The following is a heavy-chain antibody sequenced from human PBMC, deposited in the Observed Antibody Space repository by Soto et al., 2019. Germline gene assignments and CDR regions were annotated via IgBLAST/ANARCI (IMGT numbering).Heavy chain of an antibody. V-gene: IGHV3-23*01. CDR1: GFTFSSYA. CDR3: ARGVVVAATPPFDY. D-gene: IGHD2-15*01. CDR2: ISGSGGST. Sequence: EVQLLESGGGLVQPGGSLRLSCAASGFTFSSYAMSWVRQAPGKGLEWVSAISGSGGSTYYAASVKGRFTISRDNSKNTRYLHMNSLRAEDTAVYYCARGVVVAATPPFDYWGQGALVTVSS. J-gene: IGHJ4*02.